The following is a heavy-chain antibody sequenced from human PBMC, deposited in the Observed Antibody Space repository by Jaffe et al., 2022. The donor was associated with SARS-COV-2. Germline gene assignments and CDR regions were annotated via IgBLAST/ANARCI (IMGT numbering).Heavy chain of an antibody. CDR2: IYSSGST. Sequence: QVQLQESGPGLVKPSETLSLTCTVSGGSISNYYWSWIRQPPGKGLEWIGNIYSSGSTTYNPSLKSRVTISVDTSKNQFSLKLTSVTAADTAVYYCARDKWLAYYYYGMDVWGQGTTVTISS. J-gene: IGHJ6*02. V-gene: IGHV4-59*01. D-gene: IGHD6-19*01. CDR3: ARDKWLAYYYYGMDV. CDR1: GGSISNYY.